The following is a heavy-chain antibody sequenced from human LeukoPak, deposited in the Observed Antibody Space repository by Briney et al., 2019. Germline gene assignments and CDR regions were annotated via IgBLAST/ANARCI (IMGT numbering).Heavy chain of an antibody. CDR2: MNPNSGNT. CDR1: GYTFTSYD. D-gene: IGHD1-7*01. J-gene: IGHJ6*02. V-gene: IGHV1-8*01. Sequence: GASVKVSCKASGYTFTSYDINWVRQATGQGLEWMGWMNPNSGNTGYAQKFQGRVTMTRNTSISTAYMELSSLRSEDTAVYYCARYLELELRIEYGMDVWGQGTTVTVSS. CDR3: ARYLELELRIEYGMDV.